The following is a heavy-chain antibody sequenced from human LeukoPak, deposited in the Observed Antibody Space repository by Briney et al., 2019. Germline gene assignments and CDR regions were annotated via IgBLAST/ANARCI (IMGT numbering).Heavy chain of an antibody. CDR2: IIPIFGTA. J-gene: IGHJ4*02. D-gene: IGHD2-21*02. Sequence: SVKVSCKASGGTFSSYAISWVRQAPGQGLEWMGGIIPIFGTANYAQKFQGRVTITADESTSTAYMELSSLRSEDTAVYYCAKDSRPYCGSNCYTFHYWGQGTLVTVSS. CDR1: GGTFSSYA. V-gene: IGHV1-69*13. CDR3: AKDSRPYCGSNCYTFHY.